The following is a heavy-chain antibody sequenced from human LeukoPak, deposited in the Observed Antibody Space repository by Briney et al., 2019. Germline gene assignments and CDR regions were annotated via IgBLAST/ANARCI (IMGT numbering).Heavy chain of an antibody. D-gene: IGHD3-10*01. CDR3: AREYGSGSPHFDY. J-gene: IGHJ4*02. CDR2: IYHSGST. V-gene: IGHV4-38-2*02. Sequence: SETLSLTCTVSGYTISSTYYWGWIRQPPGKGLEWIGSIYHSGSTYYNPSLQSRVTISVDTSKNQFSLKLNSVTAADTAVYYCAREYGSGSPHFDYWGQGTLVTVSS. CDR1: GYTISSTYY.